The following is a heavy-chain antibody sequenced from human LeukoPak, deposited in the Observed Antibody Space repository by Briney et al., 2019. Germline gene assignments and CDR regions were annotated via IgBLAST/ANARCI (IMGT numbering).Heavy chain of an antibody. J-gene: IGHJ4*02. Sequence: SETLSLTCTVSGGSISSSSYYWGWIRQPPGKGLEWTGSIYYSGSTYYNPSLKSRVTISVDTSKNQFSLKLSSVTAADTAVYYCARGQRDYVWGSYRFPFDYWGQGTLVTVSS. CDR2: IYYSGST. CDR3: ARGQRDYVWGSYRFPFDY. D-gene: IGHD3-16*02. V-gene: IGHV4-39*07. CDR1: GGSISSSSYY.